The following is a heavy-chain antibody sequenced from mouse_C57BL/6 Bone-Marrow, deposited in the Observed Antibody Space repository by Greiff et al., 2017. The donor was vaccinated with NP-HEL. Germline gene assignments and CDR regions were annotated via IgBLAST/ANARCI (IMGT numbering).Heavy chain of an antibody. Sequence: EVQRVESGGGLVQPGGSMKLSCAASGFTFSDAWMDWVRQSPEKGLEWVAEIRNKANNHATYYAESVKGRFTISRDDSKSSVYLQMNSLRAEYTVIYYCTLYWFDYWGQGTTLTVSS. D-gene: IGHD2-1*01. V-gene: IGHV6-6*01. CDR3: TLYWFDY. CDR2: IRNKANNHAT. J-gene: IGHJ2*01. CDR1: GFTFSDAW.